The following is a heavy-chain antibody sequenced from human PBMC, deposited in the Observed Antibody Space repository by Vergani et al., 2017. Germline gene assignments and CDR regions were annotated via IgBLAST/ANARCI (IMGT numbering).Heavy chain of an antibody. Sequence: QVQLQQWGAGLLKPSETLSLTCAVYGGSFSGYYWSWIRQPPGKGLEWIGEINHSGSTNYNPSLKSRVTISVDTSKNQFSLKLSSVTAADTAVYYCARGRRGSIVAPHWGQGTLVTVSS. CDR3: ARGRRGSIVAPH. CDR1: GGSFSGYY. D-gene: IGHD5-12*01. CDR2: INHSGST. V-gene: IGHV4-34*01. J-gene: IGHJ4*02.